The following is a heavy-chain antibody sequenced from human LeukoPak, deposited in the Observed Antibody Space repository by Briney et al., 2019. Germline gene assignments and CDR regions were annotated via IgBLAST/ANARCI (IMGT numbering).Heavy chain of an antibody. CDR3: ARKHYYYYYMDV. CDR2: ISSNGGST. CDR1: GFTFSSYA. Sequence: PGGSLRLSCAASGFTFSSYAMHWVRQAPGKGLEYVSAISSNGGSTYYANSVKGRSTISRDNSKNTLYLQMGSLRAEDMAVYYCARKHYYYYYMDVWGKGTTVTISS. V-gene: IGHV3-64*01. J-gene: IGHJ6*03.